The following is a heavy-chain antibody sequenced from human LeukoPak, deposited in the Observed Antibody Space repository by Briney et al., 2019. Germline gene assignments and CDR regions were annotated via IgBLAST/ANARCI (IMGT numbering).Heavy chain of an antibody. Sequence: SETLSLTCTVSGGSISNSNYYWGWIRQPPGKGLEWVGTIYYSGNTYYNPSLKSRVTISVDTSKNQLSLKLSSVTAADTAVYYCARLFAVVTRFYDYWGLGTLVIVSS. CDR1: GGSISNSNYY. CDR2: IYYSGNT. V-gene: IGHV4-39*01. J-gene: IGHJ4*02. CDR3: ARLFAVVTRFYDY. D-gene: IGHD3-3*01.